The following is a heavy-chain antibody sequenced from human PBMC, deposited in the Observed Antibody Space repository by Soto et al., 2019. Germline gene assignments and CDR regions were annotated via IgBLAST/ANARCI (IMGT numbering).Heavy chain of an antibody. V-gene: IGHV4-4*07. CDR3: ARTVGAAYYFDF. D-gene: IGHD6-25*01. J-gene: IGHJ4*02. Sequence: QVQLQESGPGLVKPSETLSLTCTVSGDSMTKYYWSWIRQPAGKGLEWIGRIYTSGSTNYNPSLKSRVTMSIDTSNNHFSLKLKSVTDADTAVYYCARTVGAAYYFDFXGQGALVTVSS. CDR1: GDSMTKYY. CDR2: IYTSGST.